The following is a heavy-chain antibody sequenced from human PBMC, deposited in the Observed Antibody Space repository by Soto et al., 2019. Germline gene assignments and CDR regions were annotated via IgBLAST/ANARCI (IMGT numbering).Heavy chain of an antibody. CDR2: IWYDGSNK. Sequence: PWGSLRLSCAASGFTFSSYGMHWVRQAPGKGLEWVAVIWYDGSNKYYADSVKGRFTISRDNSKNTLYLQMNSLRAEDTAVYYCARQQQLNYYYGMDVWGQGTTVTVSS. J-gene: IGHJ6*02. D-gene: IGHD6-13*01. CDR3: ARQQQLNYYYGMDV. CDR1: GFTFSSYG. V-gene: IGHV3-33*01.